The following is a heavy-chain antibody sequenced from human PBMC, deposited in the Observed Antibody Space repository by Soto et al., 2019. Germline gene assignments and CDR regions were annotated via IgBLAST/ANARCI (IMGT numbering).Heavy chain of an antibody. CDR3: ARGKDAAMVTPYYYYYCMDV. CDR1: GGTFSSYA. D-gene: IGHD5-18*01. Sequence: QGQLVQSGAEVKKPGSSVKVSCKASGGTFSSYAISWVRQAPGQGLEWMGGIIPFFGTANYAQKFQGRVTITAHETTTAASMELPSLISEDTAGYYCARGKDAAMVTPYYYYYCMDVWGQGTTVTVSS. V-gene: IGHV1-69*01. J-gene: IGHJ6*02. CDR2: IIPFFGTA.